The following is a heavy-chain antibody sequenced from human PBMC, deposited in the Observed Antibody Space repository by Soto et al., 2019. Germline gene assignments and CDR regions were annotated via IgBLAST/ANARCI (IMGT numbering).Heavy chain of an antibody. J-gene: IGHJ3*02. CDR1: GYSFTSYW. CDR2: IYPGDSDT. D-gene: IGHD4-17*01. Sequence: ESLKICCKGAGYSFTSYWIGWVRQIPGKGLEWMGIIYPGDSDTRYSPSFQGQVTISADKSISTAYLQWSSLKASDTAMYYCARQRPTVVTRDAFDIWGQGTMVTVSS. V-gene: IGHV5-51*01. CDR3: ARQRPTVVTRDAFDI.